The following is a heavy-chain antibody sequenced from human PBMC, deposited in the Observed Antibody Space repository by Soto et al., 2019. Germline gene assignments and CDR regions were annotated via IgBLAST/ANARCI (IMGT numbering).Heavy chain of an antibody. D-gene: IGHD4-4*01. V-gene: IGHV5-51*01. CDR3: ARLGSLLQPTDY. CDR2: IFPRDSDT. Sequence: GESLKISCQTSGYTFTNYWIAWVRHMPGRGLEWMGLIFPRDSDTRYNPSFEGQVTISSYRSIATAYLQWTTLKASDTAIYFCARLGSLLQPTDYWGQGTPVTVSS. J-gene: IGHJ4*02. CDR1: GYTFTNYW.